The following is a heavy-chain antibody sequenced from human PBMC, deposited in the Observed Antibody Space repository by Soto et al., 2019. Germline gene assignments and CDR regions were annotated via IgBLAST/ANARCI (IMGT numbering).Heavy chain of an antibody. D-gene: IGHD6-19*01. J-gene: IGHJ4*02. CDR3: ARSVAVPGAHIDY. CDR2: VYYTGST. Sequence: PPETLSPTCSVSGGSISGSYWSWIRQSPGKGLEWLGYVYYTGSTNYSPSLRSRVSISVDTSKNEFSLRLSSVTAADTAVYFCARSVAVPGAHIDYWGQGTQVTVSS. V-gene: IGHV4-59*01. CDR1: GGSISGSY.